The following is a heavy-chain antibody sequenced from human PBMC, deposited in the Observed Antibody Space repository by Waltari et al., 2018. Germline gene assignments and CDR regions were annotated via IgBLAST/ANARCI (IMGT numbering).Heavy chain of an antibody. J-gene: IGHJ6*02. Sequence: QVQLVQSGSELQKPGASVKVSCKASGYTFPSYALNWVRQAPGQGLEWMGWINTKTGNPTYAQGFTGRFVFSLDTSVSTAYLQISSLKAEDTAVYYCARDYSGVNYYYYGMDVWGQGTTVTVSS. CDR3: ARDYSGVNYYYYGMDV. V-gene: IGHV7-4-1*02. D-gene: IGHD2-15*01. CDR2: INTKTGNP. CDR1: GYTFPSYA.